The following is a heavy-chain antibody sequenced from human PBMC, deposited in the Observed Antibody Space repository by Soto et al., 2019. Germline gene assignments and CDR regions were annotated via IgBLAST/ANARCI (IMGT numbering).Heavy chain of an antibody. J-gene: IGHJ5*02. Sequence: SETLSLTCTFSGSSIIGYYWTWIRQSPERGLEWIGYIHYSGSANYNPSLNSRLTMSVDRSKSQFSMKLASVTAADTAVYYCARGVGCSGLNWSDPRGQGTLGTFSS. CDR2: IHYSGSA. V-gene: IGHV4-59*12. CDR1: GSSIIGYY. CDR3: ARGVGCSGLNWSDP. D-gene: IGHD2-15*01.